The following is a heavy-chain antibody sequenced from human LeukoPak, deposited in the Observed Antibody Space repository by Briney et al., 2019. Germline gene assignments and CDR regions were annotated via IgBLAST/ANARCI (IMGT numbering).Heavy chain of an antibody. CDR1: GGSISSYY. CDR2: IYTSGST. CDR3: ARAIAAAGLYYFDY. D-gene: IGHD6-13*01. J-gene: IGHJ4*02. V-gene: IGHV4-4*07. Sequence: PSETLSLTCTVSGGSISSYYWSWIRQPAGKGLEWIGRIYTSGSTNYNPSLKSRVTISVDKSKNQFSLKLSSVTAADTAVYYCARAIAAAGLYYFDYWGQGTLVPVSS.